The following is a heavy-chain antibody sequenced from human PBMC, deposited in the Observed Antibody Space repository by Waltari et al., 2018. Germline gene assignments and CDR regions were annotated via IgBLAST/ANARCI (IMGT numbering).Heavy chain of an antibody. CDR1: GESFLGYF. CDR2: IHYSGST. D-gene: IGHD2-21*01. CDR3: ARYGEVPASYFFDH. J-gene: IGHJ4*01. Sequence: QVQLHQWGAGRLTPSETLSLTCAVSGESFLGYFWSWVRQSPGKGLEWLGSIHYSGSTNYNPTLESRLSLSVDTTKKQFSLKLTSVTAADAALYFCARYGEVPASYFFDHWGQGTLVTVSS. V-gene: IGHV4-34*01.